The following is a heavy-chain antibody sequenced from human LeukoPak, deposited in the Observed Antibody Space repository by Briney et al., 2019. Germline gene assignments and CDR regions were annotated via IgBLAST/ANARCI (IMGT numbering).Heavy chain of an antibody. CDR2: IYYSGST. D-gene: IGHD3-16*01. V-gene: IGHV4-59*01. Sequence: PSETLSLTCTVSGGSISSYYWTWIRQPPGKGLEWIGYIYYSGSTTYNPSLKSRVTISVDTSKNQFSLKLSSVTAADTAVYYCARVAFGGVFDYWGQGTLVTVSS. CDR3: ARVAFGGVFDY. CDR1: GGSISSYY. J-gene: IGHJ4*02.